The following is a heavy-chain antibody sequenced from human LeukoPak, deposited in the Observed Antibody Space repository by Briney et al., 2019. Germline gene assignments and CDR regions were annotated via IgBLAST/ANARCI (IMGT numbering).Heavy chain of an antibody. J-gene: IGHJ4*02. D-gene: IGHD5-12*01. CDR3: ARDQGIYNHRIIDS. CDR2: ISAYNGNT. V-gene: IGHV1-18*01. Sequence: ASVTVSFTSSAYTFTTYGISWVRQAPGQRLERMGWISAYNGNTNFAQEFQGRVTMTTDTSTSTASMELRSLRSDDTAVYYCARDQGIYNHRIIDSWGQGTLVTVSS. CDR1: AYTFTTYG.